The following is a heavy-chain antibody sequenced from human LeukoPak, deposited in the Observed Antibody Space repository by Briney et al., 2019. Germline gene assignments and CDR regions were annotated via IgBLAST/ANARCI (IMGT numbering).Heavy chain of an antibody. J-gene: IGHJ4*02. CDR3: AREQEDGYSH. CDR1: GFTYSSYS. D-gene: IGHD5-24*01. Sequence: PGGSLRLSCAASGFTYSSYSMNWVRQDPGKGLEWVSSISSISNHIYYADSVKGRFTISRDNAKNSLYLQMNSLRAEDTAVYYCAREQEDGYSHWGQGTLVTVSS. V-gene: IGHV3-21*01. CDR2: ISSISNHI.